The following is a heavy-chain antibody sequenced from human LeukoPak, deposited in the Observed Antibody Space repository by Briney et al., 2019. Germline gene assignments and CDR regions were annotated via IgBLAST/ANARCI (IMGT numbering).Heavy chain of an antibody. CDR2: INPNSGVT. Sequence: GASVKVSCKASGYTFTGYYMHWVRQAPGQGLEWMGWINPNSGVTNYAQKFQGRVTMTRDTSISTAYMELSRLRSDDTAVYYCARARVGEGVYYYMDVWGKGTTVTVSS. V-gene: IGHV1-2*02. CDR3: ARARVGEGVYYYMDV. J-gene: IGHJ6*03. D-gene: IGHD2-15*01. CDR1: GYTFTGYY.